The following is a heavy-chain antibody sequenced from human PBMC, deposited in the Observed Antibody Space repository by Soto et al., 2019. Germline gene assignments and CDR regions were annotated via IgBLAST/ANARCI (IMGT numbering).Heavy chain of an antibody. V-gene: IGHV4-4*07. CDR1: GGSISGHS. CDR2: IYPSGST. J-gene: IGHJ4*02. D-gene: IGHD5-12*01. Sequence: SETLSLTCTVSGGSISGHSWVWIRQPAGKGLEWIGHIYPSGSTSYNPSLRSRVTMSLDTSSNQIFLNLTPVTAADTAVFYCVRGRSYSVYDFWGPGTLVTVSS. CDR3: VRGRSYSVYDF.